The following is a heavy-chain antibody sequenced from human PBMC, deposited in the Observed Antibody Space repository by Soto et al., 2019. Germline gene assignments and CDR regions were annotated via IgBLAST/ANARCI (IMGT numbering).Heavy chain of an antibody. CDR2: ITGTGGNT. CDR1: GFSFSTYA. Sequence: EVQLLESGGGLVQPGGSLRLSCAASGFSFSTYAMSWVRQAPGRGLKWVSSITGTGGNTYYADSVKGRFTISRDNSRNTLYLQMDSLRAEDTAIYYCAKVVTGSSDYWGQGTVVTVSS. V-gene: IGHV3-23*01. D-gene: IGHD1-20*01. CDR3: AKVVTGSSDY. J-gene: IGHJ4*02.